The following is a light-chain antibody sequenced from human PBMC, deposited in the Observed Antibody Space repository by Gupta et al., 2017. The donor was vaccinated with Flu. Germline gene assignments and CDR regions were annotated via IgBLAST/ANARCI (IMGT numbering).Light chain of an antibody. CDR1: QHISSY. CDR3: HQYVSYPRT. CDR2: ATS. Sequence: PSSFSASIGDRVTIPCRASQHISSYLAWYQQKAGKAPKLLIYATSTLQSGVPSRFSGSGSGTDFTLTISSLQSEDFATYYCHQYVSYPRTFGGGTKVEIK. J-gene: IGKJ4*01. V-gene: IGKV1-8*01.